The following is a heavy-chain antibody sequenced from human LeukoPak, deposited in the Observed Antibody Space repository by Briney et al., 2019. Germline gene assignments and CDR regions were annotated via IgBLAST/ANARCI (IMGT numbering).Heavy chain of an antibody. CDR2: IIPIFGTA. Sequence: SVKVSCKASGYTFTGYYIHWVRQAPGQGLEWMGRIIPIFGTANYAQKFQGRVTITTDESTSTAYMELSSLRSEDTAVYYCARGGVGYCSGGSCYRGYFDLWGRGTLVTVSS. V-gene: IGHV1-69*05. CDR1: GYTFTGYY. J-gene: IGHJ2*01. D-gene: IGHD2-15*01. CDR3: ARGGVGYCSGGSCYRGYFDL.